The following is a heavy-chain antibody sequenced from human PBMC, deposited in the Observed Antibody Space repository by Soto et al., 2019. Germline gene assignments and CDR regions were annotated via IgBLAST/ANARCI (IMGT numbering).Heavy chain of an antibody. D-gene: IGHD1-26*01. CDR2: LYYGGST. J-gene: IGHJ5*02. V-gene: IGHV4-39*01. Sequence: PSETLSLTCSVSGGSINSDDSFWGWVRQSPGKGLEWIGSLYYGGSTFYNPSLKSRVTISLDTSKNQFSLRLTSVTAADTAIYYCARQLPVGATSWFDPWGQGTLATVSS. CDR3: ARQLPVGATSWFDP. CDR1: GGSINSDDSF.